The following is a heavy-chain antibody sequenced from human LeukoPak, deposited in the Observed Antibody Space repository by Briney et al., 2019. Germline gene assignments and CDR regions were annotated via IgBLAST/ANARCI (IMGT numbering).Heavy chain of an antibody. CDR2: IYYSGST. Sequence: SETLSLTCTVSGGSISSSSYYWGWIRQPPGKGLEWIGSIYYSGSTYYNPSLKSRVTISVDRSKNQFSLKLSSVTAADTAVYSCARDLYGQQPFDYWGQGTLVTVSS. D-gene: IGHD6-13*01. J-gene: IGHJ4*02. CDR1: GGSISSSSYY. CDR3: ARDLYGQQPFDY. V-gene: IGHV4-39*07.